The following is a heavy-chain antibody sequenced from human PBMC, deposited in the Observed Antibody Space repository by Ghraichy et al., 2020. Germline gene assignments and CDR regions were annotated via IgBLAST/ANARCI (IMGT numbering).Heavy chain of an antibody. CDR2: INDNEKT. J-gene: IGHJ4*02. V-gene: IGHV4-34*01. Sequence: SPTLSLTCAVSGGSFRGYYWSWIRQAPGKGLEWIGEINDNEKTDYNPSLASRVSISVEPSTRQFSLRLTSLTTADTAVYYCARMLRGFSYGYGGYFDSWGQGTLVTVSS. CDR1: GGSFRGYY. CDR3: ARMLRGFSYGYGGYFDS. D-gene: IGHD5-18*01.